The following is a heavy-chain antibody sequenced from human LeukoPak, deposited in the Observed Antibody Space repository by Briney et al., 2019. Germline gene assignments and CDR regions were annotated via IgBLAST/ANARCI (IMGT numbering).Heavy chain of an antibody. CDR1: GFAFSSLA. CDR2: ISDSGSIT. CDR3: ARGSFGFLGWFGELWV. J-gene: IGHJ4*02. D-gene: IGHD3-10*01. V-gene: IGHV3-23*01. Sequence: PGGSLRLSCAASGFAFSSLAMGWVRQAPGKGLEWVSVISDSGSITYYADSVKGRFTISRDNAKNSLYLQMNSLGAEDTAVYYCARGSFGFLGWFGELWVWGQGTLVTVSS.